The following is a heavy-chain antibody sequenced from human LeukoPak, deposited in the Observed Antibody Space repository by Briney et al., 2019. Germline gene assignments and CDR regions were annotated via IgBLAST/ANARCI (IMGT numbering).Heavy chain of an antibody. V-gene: IGHV3-33*01. J-gene: IGHJ6*02. CDR3: ARDRVSSSSGPADYYYGVDV. CDR1: GFIFSSYG. Sequence: PGGSLRLPCAASGFIFSSYGMHWVRQAPGKRLEWVAIIWFDGNNRYYGDSVKGRFTISRDNSKNTLDLQMDSLRVEDTAVYYCARDRVSSSSGPADYYYGVDVWGQGTTVTVSS. CDR2: IWFDGNNR. D-gene: IGHD6-6*01.